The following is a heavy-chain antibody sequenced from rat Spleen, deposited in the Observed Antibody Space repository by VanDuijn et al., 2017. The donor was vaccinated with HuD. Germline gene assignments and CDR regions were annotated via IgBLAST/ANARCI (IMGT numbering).Heavy chain of an antibody. J-gene: IGHJ3*01. V-gene: IGHV5-20*01. CDR2: ITYDVSTT. D-gene: IGHD4-1*01. Sequence: EVQLVESGGGLVQPGRSMLLSCAASGFSFSDCDMAWVRQAPTKGLEWVASITYDVSTTYYRDSVKGRFTISRDNAKSTLYLQMDSLRSEDTATYYCATDSGLTGFAYWGQGTLVTVSS. CDR3: ATDSGLTGFAY. CDR1: GFSFSDCD.